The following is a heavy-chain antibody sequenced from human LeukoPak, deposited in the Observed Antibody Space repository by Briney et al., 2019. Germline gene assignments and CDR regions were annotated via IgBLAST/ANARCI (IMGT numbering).Heavy chain of an antibody. CDR3: ARVRYYDSSGYSRYYFDY. V-gene: IGHV3-48*03. J-gene: IGHJ4*02. CDR1: GFTFSSYE. D-gene: IGHD3-22*01. CDR2: ISSSGRTF. Sequence: GGSLRLSCAASGFTFSSYEMNWVRQAPGKGLEWVSYISSSGRTFYYADSVKGRFTISRDNAKNSLYLQMNSLRAEDTALYYCARVRYYDSSGYSRYYFDYWGQGTLVTVSS.